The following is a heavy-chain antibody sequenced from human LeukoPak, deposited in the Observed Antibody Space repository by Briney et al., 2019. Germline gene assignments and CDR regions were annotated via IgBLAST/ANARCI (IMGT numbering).Heavy chain of an antibody. CDR3: ARGRRILVGDTNAGDFFDF. V-gene: IGHV1-2*02. CDR2: VISNSGAT. Sequence: ASVKVSCRASGYVFIDYYILWVRQAPGQGLEWMGWVISNSGATYYPQKFRGRATMTRDTSISTAYMELSRLRSDDTAVYYCARGRRILVGDTNAGDFFDFWGQGALVTVSS. D-gene: IGHD1-26*01. CDR1: GYVFIDYY. J-gene: IGHJ4*02.